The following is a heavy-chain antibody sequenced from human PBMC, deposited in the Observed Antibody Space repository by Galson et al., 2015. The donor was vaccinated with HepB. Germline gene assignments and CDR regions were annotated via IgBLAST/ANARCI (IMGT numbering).Heavy chain of an antibody. D-gene: IGHD6-13*01. J-gene: IGHJ4*02. CDR1: GFTFSDYN. CDR2: ISTSSTTK. V-gene: IGHV3-48*01. CDR3: AKNSGSNWFVPHHFDS. Sequence: SLRLSCAASGFTFSDYNMNWVRQAPGKGLEWVSYISTSSTTKYYADSVKGRFTISRDNSKNTVYLQMKSLRADDTAVYYCAKNSGSNWFVPHHFDSWGQGTLVTVSS.